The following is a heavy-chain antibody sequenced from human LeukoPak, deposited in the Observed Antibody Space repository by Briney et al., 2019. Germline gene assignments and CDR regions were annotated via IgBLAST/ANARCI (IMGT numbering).Heavy chain of an antibody. J-gene: IGHJ4*02. CDR2: FDPEGNEM. CDR3: ASTPSPNKAAAGTIVGANTGLGY. V-gene: IGHV1-24*01. Sequence: GASVKVSCKVSGYTLSDLSMHWVRQTPGKGLEWMGTFDPEGNEMIYAQKFQGRVTLIEDTSADTAYMELRSLKSEDTAVYYCASTPSPNKAAAGTIVGANTGLGYWGQGTLVTVSS. D-gene: IGHD1-26*01. CDR1: GYTLSDLS.